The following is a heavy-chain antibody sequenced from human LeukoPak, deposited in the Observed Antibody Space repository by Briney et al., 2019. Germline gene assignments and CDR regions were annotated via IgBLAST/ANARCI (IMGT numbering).Heavy chain of an antibody. CDR2: IKEDGSAK. Sequence: GSLRLSCAASGFTFNNYWMSWVRQAPGKGLQWVANIKEDGSAKFYVDSVKGRFTVSRDNTKNSLYLQMNSLRVEDTAVYYCARGDFSDNGDYVDAFDVWGQGTLVTVSS. D-gene: IGHD4-17*01. CDR3: ARGDFSDNGDYVDAFDV. J-gene: IGHJ3*01. CDR1: GFTFNNYW. V-gene: IGHV3-7*01.